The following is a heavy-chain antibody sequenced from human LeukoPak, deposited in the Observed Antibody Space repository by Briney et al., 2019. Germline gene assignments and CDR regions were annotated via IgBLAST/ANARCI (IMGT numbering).Heavy chain of an antibody. V-gene: IGHV4-59*01. CDR3: ARVKMVVVRAASPVGWFDP. Sequence: SETLSLTCTVSGGSISSYYWSWIRQPPGKGPEWIGYIYYSESTNYNPSLKSRVTISVDTSKNQFSLKLSSVTAADTAVYYCARVKMVVVRAASPVGWFDPWGQGTLVTVSS. CDR2: IYYSEST. J-gene: IGHJ5*02. D-gene: IGHD2-2*01. CDR1: GGSISSYY.